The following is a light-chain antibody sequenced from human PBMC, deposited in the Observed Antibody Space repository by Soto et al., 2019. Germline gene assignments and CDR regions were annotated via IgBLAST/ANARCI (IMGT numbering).Light chain of an antibody. CDR1: QSVSSSY. J-gene: IGKJ1*01. CDR2: GAS. CDR3: QQYGSSPRT. Sequence: EIVLTQSPGTLSLSPGERATLSCRASQSVSSSYLAWYQQKPGQAPRLLIYGASSRATGIPDRFSGSGSGTDFTLTVSRLEPEDFALYYSQQYGSSPRTFGQGTKVEIK. V-gene: IGKV3-20*01.